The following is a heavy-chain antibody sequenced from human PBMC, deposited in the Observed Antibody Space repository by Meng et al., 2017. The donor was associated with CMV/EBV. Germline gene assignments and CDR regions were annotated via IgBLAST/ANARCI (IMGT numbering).Heavy chain of an antibody. CDR1: GGSISSYY. CDR2: IYYSGST. Sequence: SETLSLTCTVSGGSISSYYWSWIRQPPGKGLEWIGYIYYSGSTNYNPSLKSRVTISVDTSKNQFSLKLSSVTAADTAVYYCARMVATTYYFDYWGQGTLVTV. D-gene: IGHD5-24*01. V-gene: IGHV4-59*01. CDR3: ARMVATTYYFDY. J-gene: IGHJ4*02.